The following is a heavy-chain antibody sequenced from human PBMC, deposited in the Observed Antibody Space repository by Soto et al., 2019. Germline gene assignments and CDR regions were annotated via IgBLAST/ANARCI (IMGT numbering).Heavy chain of an antibody. V-gene: IGHV2-5*02. CDR3: AHYSSTSSFDY. Sequence: QITLKESGPTLVKPTLTFTLACTFSGFSLSTSRMSVGWIRQPPGKALEWLALIYWDDDKRYSPSLKSRLTITKDTSKNQVVVTMTNMDPVDTATYYCAHYSSTSSFDYWGQGTLVTVSS. D-gene: IGHD6-13*01. J-gene: IGHJ4*02. CDR2: IYWDDDK. CDR1: GFSLSTSRMS.